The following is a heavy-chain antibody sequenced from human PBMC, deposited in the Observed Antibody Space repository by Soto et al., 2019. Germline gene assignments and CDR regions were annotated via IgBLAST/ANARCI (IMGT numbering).Heavy chain of an antibody. CDR2: TYYRSKWYN. D-gene: IGHD3-9*01. J-gene: IGHJ4*02. Sequence: QTLSLTCAISGDSVSSNSAAWNWIRQSPSRGLEWLGRTYYRSKWYNDYAVSVKSRITINPDTSKNQFSLQLNSVTPEDTAVYYCARGRFNFRLVKSYIDYWGQGTLVTVSS. V-gene: IGHV6-1*01. CDR1: GDSVSSNSAA. CDR3: ARGRFNFRLVKSYIDY.